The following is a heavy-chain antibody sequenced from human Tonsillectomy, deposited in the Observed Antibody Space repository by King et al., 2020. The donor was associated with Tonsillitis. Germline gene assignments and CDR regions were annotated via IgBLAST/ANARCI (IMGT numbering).Heavy chain of an antibody. CDR3: AKPRTAGSRDYVDY. D-gene: IGHD6-19*01. CDR2: IYSGGSST. V-gene: IGHV3-23*03. J-gene: IGHJ4*02. CDR1: GFTFSSYA. Sequence: VQLVESGGGLVQPGGSLRLSCAASGFTFSSYAMSWVRQAPGKGLEWVSVIYSGGSSTYYADSVKGRFTISRDNSKNTLYLQMNSLRAEDTAVYYCAKPRTAGSRDYVDYWGQGTLVTVSS.